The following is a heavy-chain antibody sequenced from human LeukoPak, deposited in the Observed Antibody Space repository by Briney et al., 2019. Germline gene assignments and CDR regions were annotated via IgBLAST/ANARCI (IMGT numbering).Heavy chain of an antibody. CDR2: ISGSGGST. J-gene: IGHJ4*02. D-gene: IGHD6-19*01. CDR3: AKASSGWDFDY. CDR1: RFTFSSYA. V-gene: IGHV3-23*01. Sequence: PGGSLRLSCAASRFTFSSYAMSWVPQAPGKGLGWVSAISGSGGSTYSADSVKGRFTISRDNSKNTLYLQMNSLRAEDTAVYYCAKASSGWDFDYWGQGTLVTVSS.